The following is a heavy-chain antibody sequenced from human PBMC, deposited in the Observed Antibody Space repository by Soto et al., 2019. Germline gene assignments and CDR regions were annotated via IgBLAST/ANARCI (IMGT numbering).Heavy chain of an antibody. J-gene: IGHJ5*02. Sequence: PGGSLRLSCAASGFTFSLYTMSWVRQAPGKGLEWVSGIYGSASKTFYADSVKGRFTISRDNAKNSLYLQMNSLRAEDTAVYYCARDPDPLLWFGELLNPWGQGTLVTVSS. CDR1: GFTFSLYT. CDR3: ARDPDPLLWFGELLNP. D-gene: IGHD3-10*01. V-gene: IGHV3-21*01. CDR2: IYGSASKT.